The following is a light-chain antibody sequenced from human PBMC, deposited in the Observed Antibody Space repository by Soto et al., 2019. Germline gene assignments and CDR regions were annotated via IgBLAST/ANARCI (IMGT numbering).Light chain of an antibody. CDR3: QQYNNWPPIT. Sequence: EIVMTQSPATLSVSPGERATLSCRASQSVSSNLAWYQQEPGQAPGLIIYGASTRATGIPARFSGSGSGTEFTLTISSLQSEDFAVYYCQQYNNWPPITFGQGTRLEIK. V-gene: IGKV3-15*01. CDR1: QSVSSN. CDR2: GAS. J-gene: IGKJ5*01.